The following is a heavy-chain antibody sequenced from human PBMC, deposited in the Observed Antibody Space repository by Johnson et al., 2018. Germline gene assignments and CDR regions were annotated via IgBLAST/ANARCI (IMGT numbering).Heavy chain of an antibody. Sequence: VQLQESGGGLVQPGGSLRLSCAASGFTFSSYWMHWVRQAPGKGLVWVSRINSDGSSTSYADSVKGRFTISRDNAKNTLYLQMNSLRAEDTAVCYCARGGYYDSSGTTYYYYYYMDVWGKGPTVTVSS. V-gene: IGHV3-74*01. D-gene: IGHD3-22*01. CDR3: ARGGYYDSSGTTYYYYYYMDV. J-gene: IGHJ6*03. CDR2: INSDGSST. CDR1: GFTFSSYW.